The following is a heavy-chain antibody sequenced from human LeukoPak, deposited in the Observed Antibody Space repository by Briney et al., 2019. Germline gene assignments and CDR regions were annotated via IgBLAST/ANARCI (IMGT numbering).Heavy chain of an antibody. CDR1: GFTFSDYW. CDR2: VNRDGSST. D-gene: IGHD6-13*01. V-gene: IGHV3-74*01. J-gene: IGHJ4*02. CDR3: ARDRSISAAGDTY. Sequence: PGGSLRLSCAASGFTFSDYWMHWVRQAPGKGLVWVSRVNRDGSSTNYADSVKGRFTISRDNAKNTLSLQMNSLRAEDTAVYYCARDRSISAAGDTYWGQGTLVTVSS.